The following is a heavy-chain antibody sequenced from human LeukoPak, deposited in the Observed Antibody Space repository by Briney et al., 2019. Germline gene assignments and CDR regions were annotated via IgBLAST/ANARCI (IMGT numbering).Heavy chain of an antibody. CDR1: GGSISSYY. J-gene: IGHJ4*02. V-gene: IGHV4-59*08. Sequence: SETLSLTCTVSGGSISSYYWSWIRQPPGKGLEWIGYIYYSGSTNYNPSPKSRVTISVDTSNNHFSLTLSSVTAADTAVYYCARAPYGDYADYWGQGTLVAVSS. D-gene: IGHD4-17*01. CDR3: ARAPYGDYADY. CDR2: IYYSGST.